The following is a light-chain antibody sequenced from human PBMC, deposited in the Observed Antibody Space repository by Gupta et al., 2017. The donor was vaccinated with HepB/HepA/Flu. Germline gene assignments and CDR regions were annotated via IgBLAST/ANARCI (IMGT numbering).Light chain of an antibody. CDR3: QHSYSNLIT. CDR2: AAS. J-gene: IGKJ5*01. V-gene: IGKV1-39*01. CDR1: QSISSY. Sequence: DIQLPQSPSSLSASVGDRVTITCRASQSISSYLKWYQQKPGTAPKLLIYAASSLQSGVPSRFSSSGSGKVFIPTISSLQPEFAATYYRQHSYSNLITFGQGTRLEIK.